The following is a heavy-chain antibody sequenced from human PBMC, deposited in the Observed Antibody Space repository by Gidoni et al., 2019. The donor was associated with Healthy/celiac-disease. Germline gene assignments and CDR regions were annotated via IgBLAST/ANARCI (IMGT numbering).Heavy chain of an antibody. CDR1: GYPFPGYY. CDR3: ASRGDIVGAGGGFDY. V-gene: IGHV1-2*06. D-gene: IGHD1-26*01. Sequence: QVQLVQSGAEVKKPGASVKVSCKASGYPFPGYYMHWVRQAPGQGLEWMGRINPNSGGTNYAQKFQGRVTMTRDTSISTAYMELSRLRSDDTAVYYCASRGDIVGAGGGFDYWGQGTLVTVSS. CDR2: INPNSGGT. J-gene: IGHJ4*02.